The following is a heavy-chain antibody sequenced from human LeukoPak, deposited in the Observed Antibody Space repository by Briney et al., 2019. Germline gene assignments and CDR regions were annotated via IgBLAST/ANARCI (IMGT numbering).Heavy chain of an antibody. CDR2: IKQDGSEK. Sequence: GGSLRLSCAASGFTFSSYWMSWVRQAPGKGLEWVANIKQDGSEKYYVDSVKGRFTISRDNAKNSLYLQMNSLRAEDTAVYCCARASDDYVWGSYRYDYWGQGTLVTVSS. V-gene: IGHV3-7*01. D-gene: IGHD3-16*02. CDR3: ARASDDYVWGSYRYDY. J-gene: IGHJ4*02. CDR1: GFTFSSYW.